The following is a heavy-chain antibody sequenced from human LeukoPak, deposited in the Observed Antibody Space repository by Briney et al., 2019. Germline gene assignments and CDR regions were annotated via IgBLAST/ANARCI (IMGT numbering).Heavy chain of an antibody. J-gene: IGHJ3*02. V-gene: IGHV4-59*01. D-gene: IGHD3-10*01. CDR1: GFTFSSYW. CDR2: IYDSGST. Sequence: GSLRLSCAASGFTFSSYWMSWVRQPPGKGLEWIGYIYDSGSTNYNPSLKSRVTISVDTSKNHFSLKLSSVTAADTAVYYCARELVRGVIGAFDIWGQGTMVTVSS. CDR3: ARELVRGVIGAFDI.